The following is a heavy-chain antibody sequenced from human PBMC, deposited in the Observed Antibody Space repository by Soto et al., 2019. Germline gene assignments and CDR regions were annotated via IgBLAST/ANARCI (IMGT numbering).Heavy chain of an antibody. D-gene: IGHD5-18*01. CDR2: ISAYNGNT. CDR1: GYTFTSYG. J-gene: IGHJ4*02. Sequence: GASVKVSCKASGYTFTSYGISWVRQAPGQGLEWMGWISAYNGNTNYAQKLQGRVTMTTDTSTSTAYMELRSLRSDDTAVYYCARVAVNTAMVSGELDYWGQGTLVTVSS. CDR3: ARVAVNTAMVSGELDY. V-gene: IGHV1-18*01.